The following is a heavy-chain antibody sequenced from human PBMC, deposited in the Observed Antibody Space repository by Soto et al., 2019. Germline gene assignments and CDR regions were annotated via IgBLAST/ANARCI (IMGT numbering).Heavy chain of an antibody. V-gene: IGHV1-69*08. Sequence: QVQLVQSGAEVKKPGSSVKVSCKASGGTFSSYTISWVRQAPGQGLEWMGRIIPILGIANYAQKFQGRVTITADKSTSTAYMELSSLRSEDTAVYYCAREMATSKVGWFDPWGQGTLVTVSS. J-gene: IGHJ5*02. CDR1: GGTFSSYT. CDR3: AREMATSKVGWFDP. D-gene: IGHD5-12*01. CDR2: IIPILGIA.